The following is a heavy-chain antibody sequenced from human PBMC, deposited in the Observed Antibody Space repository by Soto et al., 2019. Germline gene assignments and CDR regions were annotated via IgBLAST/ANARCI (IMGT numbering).Heavy chain of an antibody. CDR2: ISNDGSIT. CDR3: AKDLTWNQADY. J-gene: IGHJ4*02. CDR1: GFTFDDYA. Sequence: GGSLRLSCAASGFTFDDYAMYWVRQVLGTGLVWVSRISNDGSITNYADSVKGRFTISRDNAKNTLYLQMNSLRAEDTAVYYCAKDLTWNQADYWGQGALVPVSS. D-gene: IGHD1-1*01. V-gene: IGHV3-74*01.